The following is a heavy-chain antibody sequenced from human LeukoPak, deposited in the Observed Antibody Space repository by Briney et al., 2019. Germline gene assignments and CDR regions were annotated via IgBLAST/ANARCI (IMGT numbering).Heavy chain of an antibody. CDR1: GFTFGSYS. J-gene: IGHJ4*02. D-gene: IGHD6-13*01. V-gene: IGHV3-21*01. CDR2: ISSSSSYI. Sequence: GGSLRLSCAASGFTFGSYSMNWVRQAPGKGLEWVSSISSSSSYIYYADSVKGRFTISRDDAKNSLYLQMNSLRAEDTAVYYCARRIAAAVPFDYWGQGTLVTVSS. CDR3: ARRIAAAVPFDY.